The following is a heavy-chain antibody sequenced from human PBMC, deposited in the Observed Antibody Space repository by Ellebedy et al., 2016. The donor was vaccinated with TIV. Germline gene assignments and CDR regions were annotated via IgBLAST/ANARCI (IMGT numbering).Heavy chain of an antibody. D-gene: IGHD3-22*01. CDR1: GYRFTSYG. V-gene: IGHV1-18*01. Sequence: AASVKVSCKASGYRFTSYGINWVRQAPGQGLEWIGWISGNNGNTNVAQNIQGRVSMTTDTSTSTAYLELRSLRSDDTAVYYCARDSGVGSSGSFLDWGQGTLVTVSS. CDR3: ARDSGVGSSGSFLD. CDR2: ISGNNGNT. J-gene: IGHJ1*01.